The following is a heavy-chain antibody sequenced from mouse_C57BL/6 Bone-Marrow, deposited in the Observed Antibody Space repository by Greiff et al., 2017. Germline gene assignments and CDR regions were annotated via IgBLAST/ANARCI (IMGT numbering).Heavy chain of an antibody. CDR2: ISSGGSYT. J-gene: IGHJ1*03. D-gene: IGHD1-1*01. CDR1: GFTFSSYG. Sequence: EVKLVESGGDLVKPGGSLKLSCAASGFTFSSYGMSWVRQTPDPRLEWVATISSGGSYTYYPDTLKGRFTIARDNAKNTLYLQMSSLKSEDTAMYYCAYGSSTRYFDVWGTGTTVTVSS. V-gene: IGHV5-6*01. CDR3: AYGSSTRYFDV.